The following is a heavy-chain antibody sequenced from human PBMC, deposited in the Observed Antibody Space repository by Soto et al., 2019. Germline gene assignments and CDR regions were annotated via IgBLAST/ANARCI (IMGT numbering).Heavy chain of an antibody. V-gene: IGHV3-21*01. CDR2: ISSSSSYI. CDR3: ARDPEVGYYDFWSGPPWSGYYGMDV. D-gene: IGHD3-3*01. CDR1: GFTFSSYS. J-gene: IGHJ6*02. Sequence: EVQLVESGGGLVKPGGSLRLSCAASGFTFSSYSMNWVRQAPGKGLEWVSSISSSSSYIYYADSVKGRFTISRDNAKNSLYLQMNSLRAEDTAVYYCARDPEVGYYDFWSGPPWSGYYGMDVWGQGTTVTVSS.